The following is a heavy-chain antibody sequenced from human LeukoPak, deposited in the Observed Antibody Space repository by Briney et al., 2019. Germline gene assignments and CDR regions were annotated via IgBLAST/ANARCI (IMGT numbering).Heavy chain of an antibody. Sequence: ASVKVSCKASGYTFTSYDINWVRQATGQGLEWMGWMNPKSGNTGYAQKFKGRVTMTRNTSISTAYMDLSSLTSEDTAVYYCARGRSFWFDPWGQGTLVTVSS. CDR2: MNPKSGNT. D-gene: IGHD3-10*01. V-gene: IGHV1-8*02. J-gene: IGHJ5*01. CDR3: ARGRSFWFDP. CDR1: GYTFTSYD.